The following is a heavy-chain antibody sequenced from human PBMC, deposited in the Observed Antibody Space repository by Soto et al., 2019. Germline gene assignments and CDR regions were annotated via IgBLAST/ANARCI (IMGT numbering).Heavy chain of an antibody. CDR2: IYYSGST. D-gene: IGHD2-2*01. J-gene: IGHJ6*03. V-gene: IGHV4-59*08. CDR1: GGSISSYY. Sequence: SETLSLTCTVSGGSISSYYWSWIRQPPGKGLEWIGYIYYSGSTNYNPSLKSRVTISVDTSKNQFSLKLSSVTAADTAVYYCARRVLGYCSSTSCPPSYYHYYMDVWGKGTTVTVSS. CDR3: ARRVLGYCSSTSCPPSYYHYYMDV.